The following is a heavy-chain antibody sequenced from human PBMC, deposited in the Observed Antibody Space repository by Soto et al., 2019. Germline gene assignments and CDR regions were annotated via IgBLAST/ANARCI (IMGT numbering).Heavy chain of an antibody. J-gene: IGHJ4*02. Sequence: EVQLVESGGGLVQSGRSLRLSCAASGFTFDDYAMHWVRQAPGKGLEWVSGISWNSGSIGYADSVKGRFTISRDNAKNSLYLQMNSLRAEDTALYYCAKDIRQWLGGYFDYWGQGTLVTVSS. CDR3: AKDIRQWLGGYFDY. D-gene: IGHD6-19*01. V-gene: IGHV3-9*01. CDR1: GFTFDDYA. CDR2: ISWNSGSI.